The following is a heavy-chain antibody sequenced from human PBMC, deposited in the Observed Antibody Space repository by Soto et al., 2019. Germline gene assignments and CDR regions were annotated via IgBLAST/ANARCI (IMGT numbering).Heavy chain of an antibody. Sequence: GGSLRLSCAASGFTFSSYAMSWVRQAPGKGLEWVSAISGSGGTTYTYYADSVKGRFTISRDNSQNTLYLQMNSLRVEDTAVYYCAKDRDDYRNYVFDYWGQGTLVTVSS. CDR3: AKDRDDYRNYVFDY. J-gene: IGHJ4*02. D-gene: IGHD4-4*01. V-gene: IGHV3-23*01. CDR2: ISGSGGTTYT. CDR1: GFTFSSYA.